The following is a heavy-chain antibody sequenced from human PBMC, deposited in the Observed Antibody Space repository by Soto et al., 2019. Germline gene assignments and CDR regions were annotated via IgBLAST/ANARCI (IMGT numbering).Heavy chain of an antibody. D-gene: IGHD6-19*01. CDR2: AKRKAAGGAI. CDR1: GITLHSAW. J-gene: IGHJ4*02. Sequence: EVQLVESGGGLVKPGESLTLSCAASGITLHSAWVNWVRQAPGKGLEWVAQAKRKAAGGAIDYAAPVKGRFIISRDDSKNMAYLQMNSLKIEDTALYYCTTGYGSDWYGWGQGTLVTVSS. CDR3: TTGYGSDWYG. V-gene: IGHV3-15*01.